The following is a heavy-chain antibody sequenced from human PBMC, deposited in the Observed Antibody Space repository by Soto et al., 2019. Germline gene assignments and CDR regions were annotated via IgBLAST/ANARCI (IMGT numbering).Heavy chain of an antibody. V-gene: IGHV3-23*01. CDR2: ISGSGGST. CDR3: AKDTSTDPYYYYGMDV. J-gene: IGHJ6*02. Sequence: PGGSLRLSCAASGFTFSSYAMSWVRQAPGKGLEWVSAISGSGGSTYYADSVKGRFTISRDNSKNTLYLQMNSLRAEDTAVYYCAKDTSTDPYYYYGMDVWGQGTTVTVSS. CDR1: GFTFSSYA.